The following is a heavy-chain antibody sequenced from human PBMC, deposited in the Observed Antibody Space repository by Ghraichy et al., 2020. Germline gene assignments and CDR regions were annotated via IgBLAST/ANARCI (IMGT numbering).Heavy chain of an antibody. J-gene: IGHJ3*02. CDR1: GFTFSTYA. CDR3: MTYYYDSSGYGAFDI. Sequence: GGSLRLSCAASGFTFSTYAMSWVRQAPGKGLEWVSAISGSGGSTYYADSVKGRFTISRDKSKNTLYLQMNSLRAEDTAVYYCMTYYYDSSGYGAFDIWGQGTMVTVSS. CDR2: ISGSGGST. V-gene: IGHV3-23*01. D-gene: IGHD3-22*01.